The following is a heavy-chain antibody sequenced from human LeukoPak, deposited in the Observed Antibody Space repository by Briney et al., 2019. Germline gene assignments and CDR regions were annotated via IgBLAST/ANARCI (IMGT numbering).Heavy chain of an antibody. CDR3: ARGGWGAAAARYGMDV. D-gene: IGHD6-13*01. J-gene: IGHJ6*02. CDR2: INPSGGST. V-gene: IGHV1-46*01. CDR1: GYTFTSYY. Sequence: ASVKVSCKASGYTFTSYYMHWVRQAPGQGLEWMGIINPSGGSTSYAQEFQGRVTMTRDTSTSTVYMELSSLRSEDTAVYYCARGGWGAAAARYGMDVWGQGTTVTVS.